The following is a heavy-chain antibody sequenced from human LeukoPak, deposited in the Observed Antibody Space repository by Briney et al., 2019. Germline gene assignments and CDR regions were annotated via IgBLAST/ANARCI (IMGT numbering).Heavy chain of an antibody. Sequence: ASLKVSPKTSRYKFAISGIASGSEGPGQGGWCMRWVSPYNENTISAQKCQGRLTMTTDTTTSTAYMDLRSLRSDDTAVYYCARDPRHKYGNFDNWGQGTLVTVSS. V-gene: IGHV1-18*01. CDR2: VSPYNENT. CDR1: RYKFAISG. D-gene: IGHD2/OR15-2a*01. J-gene: IGHJ4*02. CDR3: ARDPRHKYGNFDN.